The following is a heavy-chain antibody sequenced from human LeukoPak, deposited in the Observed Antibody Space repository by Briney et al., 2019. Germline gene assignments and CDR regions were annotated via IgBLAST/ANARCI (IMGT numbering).Heavy chain of an antibody. CDR1: GGSISSYY. V-gene: IGHV4-59*12. J-gene: IGHJ6*02. Sequence: SETLSLTCTVSGGSISSYYCTWIRQPPGKGLEWIGYIYYSGSTNYNPSLKSRVTISVDMSKNQFSLKLSSVTAADTAVYYCARGLMVRGVIGYGMDVWGQGTTVTVSS. CDR3: ARGLMVRGVIGYGMDV. D-gene: IGHD3-10*01. CDR2: IYYSGST.